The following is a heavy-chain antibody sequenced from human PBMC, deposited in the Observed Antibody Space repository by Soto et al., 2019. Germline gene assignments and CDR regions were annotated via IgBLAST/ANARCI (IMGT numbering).Heavy chain of an antibody. Sequence: QVQLVQSGAEVKKPGVSVKVSCKASGYTFTSYYMHWVRQAPGQGLEWMGIINPSGGSTSYAQKFQGRVTMTRDTSTSTVYMELSSLRSEDTAVYYCARPAYSTPGKNWFDPWGQGTLVTVSS. J-gene: IGHJ5*02. V-gene: IGHV1-46*03. CDR2: INPSGGST. CDR1: GYTFTSYY. D-gene: IGHD6-13*01. CDR3: ARPAYSTPGKNWFDP.